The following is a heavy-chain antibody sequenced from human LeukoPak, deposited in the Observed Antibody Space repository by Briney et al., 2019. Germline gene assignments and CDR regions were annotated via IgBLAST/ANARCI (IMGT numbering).Heavy chain of an antibody. CDR1: GGSISSSSYY. D-gene: IGHD3-10*01. CDR2: IYYSGGT. Sequence: PSETLSLTCTVSGGSISSSSYYWGWIRQPPGKGLEWIGSIYYSGGTYYNPSLKSRVTISVDTSKNQFSLKLSSVTAADTAVYYCARNLLEDYYYGMDVWGQGTTVTVSS. V-gene: IGHV4-39*01. CDR3: ARNLLEDYYYGMDV. J-gene: IGHJ6*02.